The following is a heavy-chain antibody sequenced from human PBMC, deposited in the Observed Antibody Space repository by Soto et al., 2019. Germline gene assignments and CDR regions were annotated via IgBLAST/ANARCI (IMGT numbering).Heavy chain of an antibody. V-gene: IGHV4-59*01. J-gene: IGHJ5*02. CDR1: GGSISSDY. D-gene: IGHD3-3*01. CDR2: IYYSGST. Sequence: SETLSLTCTVSGGSISSDYWSWIRQPPGKGLEWIGYIYYSGSTNYNPSLKSRVTISVDTSKNQFSLKLSSVTAADTAVYYCARGPSRITIFGVSFDPWGQGTLVTVSS. CDR3: ARGPSRITIFGVSFDP.